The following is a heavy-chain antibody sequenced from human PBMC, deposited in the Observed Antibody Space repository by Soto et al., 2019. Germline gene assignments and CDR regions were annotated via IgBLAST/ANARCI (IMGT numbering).Heavy chain of an antibody. J-gene: IGHJ6*02. Sequence: QVLLVQSGTDVKNPGASVKVSCKASGYVFGDFYLHWVRLAPGKGPEWMGWINPHSGATHYSKSFQVRVTLTSDTSRSTAYMELRRLRSDDTALYYCARDGEICDGGSCSYFFYYGMDAWGQGTAVTVSS. D-gene: IGHD3-16*01. CDR2: INPHSGAT. CDR3: ARDGEICDGGSCSYFFYYGMDA. CDR1: GYVFGDFY. V-gene: IGHV1-2*02.